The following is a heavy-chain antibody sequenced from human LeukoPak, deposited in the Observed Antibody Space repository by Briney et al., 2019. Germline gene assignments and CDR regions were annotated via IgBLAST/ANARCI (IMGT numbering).Heavy chain of an antibody. CDR3: ASSVLRYFDWLLPFDY. CDR1: GGSISSYY. D-gene: IGHD3-9*01. Sequence: SETLSLTCTVSGGSISSYYWSWIRQPPGKGLEWIGYIYYSGSTNYNPSLKSRVTISVDTSKNQFSLKLSSVTAADTAVYYCASSVLRYFDWLLPFDYWGQGTLVTVSS. CDR2: IYYSGST. J-gene: IGHJ4*02. V-gene: IGHV4-59*08.